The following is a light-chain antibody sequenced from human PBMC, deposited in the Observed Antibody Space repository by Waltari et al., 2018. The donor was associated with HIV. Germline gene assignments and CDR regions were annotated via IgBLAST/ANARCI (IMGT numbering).Light chain of an antibody. V-gene: IGKV3-20*01. J-gene: IGKJ1*01. CDR2: SAS. Sequence: EIVLTQSPRLLSLSPGERTTISCRASQSVGGNSLAWFRQKAGQPPRLLIYSASNRATGVPDRFIGSGSGRDFSLIISRLEPEDFAVYFCQQYDESPVTFGQGTRVEF. CDR1: QSVGGNS. CDR3: QQYDESPVT.